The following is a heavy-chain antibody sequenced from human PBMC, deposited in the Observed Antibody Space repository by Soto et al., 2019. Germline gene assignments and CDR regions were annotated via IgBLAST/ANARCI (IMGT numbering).Heavy chain of an antibody. CDR2: VFYSGDT. Sequence: SETLSLTCTVSGGSMSPYYWSWIRQSPERGLEWIGYVFYSGDTNYNPSLQSRVTISVDTSMNHFSLKLTSVTAADTAVYYCARLFLGPPFAPWGPGTLVPVPP. D-gene: IGHD3-16*01. J-gene: IGHJ5*02. CDR1: GGSMSPYY. V-gene: IGHV4-59*08. CDR3: ARLFLGPPFAP.